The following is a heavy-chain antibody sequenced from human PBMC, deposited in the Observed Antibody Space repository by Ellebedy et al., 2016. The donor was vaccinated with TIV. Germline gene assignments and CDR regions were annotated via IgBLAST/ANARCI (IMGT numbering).Heavy chain of an antibody. V-gene: IGHV5-51*01. D-gene: IGHD3-16*02. CDR3: ARRPMITFGGVIAEYYFDL. Sequence: GESLKISCQTSGYNFANYWIGWVRQMPGKGLEWMGINYPGDSETSYSPSFQGQVTLSADKSIGTAYLQWSSLKASDTAIYYCARRPMITFGGVIAEYYFDLWGRGTPVTVSS. J-gene: IGHJ2*01. CDR1: GYNFANYW. CDR2: NYPGDSET.